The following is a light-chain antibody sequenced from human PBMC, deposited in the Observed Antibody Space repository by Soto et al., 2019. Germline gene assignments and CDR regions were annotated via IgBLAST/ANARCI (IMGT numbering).Light chain of an antibody. Sequence: EIVMTQSPATLSVSPGERATLSCRASQSVSSNLAWYQQTPGQAPRLLIYGASTRATGIPARFSGGGSETDFTLTISSLQSEAFAVYYCQQYHNWPPLTFGGGTKVDI. CDR1: QSVSSN. J-gene: IGKJ4*01. CDR3: QQYHNWPPLT. V-gene: IGKV3-15*01. CDR2: GAS.